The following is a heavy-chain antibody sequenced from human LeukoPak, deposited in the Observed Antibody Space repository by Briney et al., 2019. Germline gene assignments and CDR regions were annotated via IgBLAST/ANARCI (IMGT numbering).Heavy chain of an antibody. D-gene: IGHD3-3*01. J-gene: IGHJ6*03. V-gene: IGHV6-1*01. CDR2: TYYRSKWYN. CDR3: ARVRFDYYYYMDV. Sequence: SQTLSLTCAISGDSVSSNSAAWGWIRQSPSRGLEWLGRTYYRSKWYNDYAVSVKSRISINPDTSKNQFSLQLNSVTPEDTAVYYCARVRFDYYYYMDVWGKGTTVTISS. CDR1: GDSVSSNSAA.